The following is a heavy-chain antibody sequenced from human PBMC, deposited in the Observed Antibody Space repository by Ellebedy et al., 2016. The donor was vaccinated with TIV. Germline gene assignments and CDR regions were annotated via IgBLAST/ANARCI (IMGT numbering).Heavy chain of an antibody. V-gene: IGHV4-39*07. J-gene: IGHJ6*02. CDR3: ARMQATVTGYYYGMDV. D-gene: IGHD4-11*01. Sequence: SETLSLTCTVSGGSISSSSYYWGWIRQPPGKGLEWIGSIYYSGSTYYNPSLKSRVTISVDTSKNQFSLKLSSVTAADTAVYYCARMQATVTGYYYGMDVWGQGTTVTVSS. CDR2: IYYSGST. CDR1: GGSISSSSYY.